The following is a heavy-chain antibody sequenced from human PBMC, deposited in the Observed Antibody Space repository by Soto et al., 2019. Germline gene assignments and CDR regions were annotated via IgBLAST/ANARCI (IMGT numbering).Heavy chain of an antibody. CDR3: ATRGTRWLQSPFDY. CDR2: FDPEDGET. CDR1: GYTLTDLA. V-gene: IGHV1-24*01. J-gene: IGHJ4*02. Sequence: QVQVVQSGAEVKKPGASVKVSCKVSGYTLTDLAMHWVQQAPGKGLEWVGGFDPEDGETIYAQKFQGRVTMTEDTSTDTAYMELSSLRSEDTAVYYCATRGTRWLQSPFDYWGQGTLVTVSS. D-gene: IGHD1-1*01.